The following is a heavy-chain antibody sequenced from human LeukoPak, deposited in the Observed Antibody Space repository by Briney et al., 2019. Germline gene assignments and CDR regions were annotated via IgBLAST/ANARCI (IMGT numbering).Heavy chain of an antibody. D-gene: IGHD1-1*01. CDR2: MGSTGGTI. Sequence: GGSLRLSCAASGFTFSDYYMSRIRQAPGKGLEWVSYMGSTGGTIYYADSVKGRLTISRDNAKNSLYLQRNSLRAENTAVYYCATEQGEGYDKGGQGALVIVSS. J-gene: IGHJ4*02. CDR3: ATEQGEGYDK. V-gene: IGHV3-11*01. CDR1: GFTFSDYY.